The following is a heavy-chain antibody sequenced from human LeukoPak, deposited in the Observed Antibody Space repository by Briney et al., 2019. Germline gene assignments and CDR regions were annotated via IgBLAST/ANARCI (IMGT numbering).Heavy chain of an antibody. Sequence: GESLKISCKGSGYSFTSYWIGWVRQMPGKGLEWMGIIYPGDSDTRYSPSFQGQVTISADKSISTAYLQWSSLEASDTAMYYCARRSVDDFWSGYPYRGWFDPWGQGTLVTASS. CDR3: ARRSVDDFWSGYPYRGWFDP. CDR1: GYSFTSYW. J-gene: IGHJ5*02. V-gene: IGHV5-51*01. CDR2: IYPGDSDT. D-gene: IGHD3-3*01.